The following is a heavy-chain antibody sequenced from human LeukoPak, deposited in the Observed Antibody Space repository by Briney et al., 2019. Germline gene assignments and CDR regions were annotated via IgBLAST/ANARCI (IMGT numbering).Heavy chain of an antibody. CDR1: GGTFSSYA. V-gene: IGHV1-69*13. J-gene: IGHJ4*02. D-gene: IGHD6-19*01. CDR2: IIPIFGTA. CDR3: ARGSSSGWYEGPDY. Sequence: SVKVSCKATGGTFSSYAISWVRQAPGQGLEWMGGIIPIFGTANYAQKFQGRVTITADESASTAYMELSSLRAEDTAVYYCARGSSSGWYEGPDYWGQGTLVTVSS.